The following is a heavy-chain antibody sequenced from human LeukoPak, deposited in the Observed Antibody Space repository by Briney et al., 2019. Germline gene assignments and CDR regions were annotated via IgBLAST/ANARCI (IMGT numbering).Heavy chain of an antibody. Sequence: GGSLRLSCAASGFTLSSYWMHWVRQAPGKGLVWVSRINSDGSSTSYADSVKGRFTISRDNAKNTLYLQMNSLRAEDTAVYYCARSYYDFWSGYYDYWGQGTLVTVSS. CDR3: ARSYYDFWSGYYDY. CDR2: INSDGSST. V-gene: IGHV3-74*01. D-gene: IGHD3-3*01. CDR1: GFTLSSYW. J-gene: IGHJ4*02.